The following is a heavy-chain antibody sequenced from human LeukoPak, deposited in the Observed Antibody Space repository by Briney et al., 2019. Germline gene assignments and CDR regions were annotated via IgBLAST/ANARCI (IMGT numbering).Heavy chain of an antibody. CDR2: IYYSGST. D-gene: IGHD4-17*01. CDR1: GGSISSYY. J-gene: IGHJ4*02. Sequence: SETLSLTCTVSGGSISSYYWSWIRQPPGKGLEWIGYIYYSGSTNYNPSLKSRVTISVDTSKNQFSLKLSSVTAADTAVYYCARTLLHDYGDNYFDYWGQGTLDTVSS. CDR3: ARTLLHDYGDNYFDY. V-gene: IGHV4-59*01.